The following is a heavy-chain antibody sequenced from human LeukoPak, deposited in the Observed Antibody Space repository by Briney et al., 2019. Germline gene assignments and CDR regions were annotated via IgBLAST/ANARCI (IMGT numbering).Heavy chain of an antibody. J-gene: IGHJ6*03. V-gene: IGHV1-2*02. D-gene: IGHD3-10*01. CDR2: INPNSGGT. CDR3: ASGLRGREYYYGSGREYYYMDV. CDR1: GYTFTGYY. Sequence: GASVKVSCKASGYTFTGYYMHWVRQAPGQGLEWMGWINPNSGGTNYARKFQGRVTMTRDTSISTAYMELSRLRSDDTAVYYCASGLRGREYYYGSGREYYYMDVWGKGTTVTVSS.